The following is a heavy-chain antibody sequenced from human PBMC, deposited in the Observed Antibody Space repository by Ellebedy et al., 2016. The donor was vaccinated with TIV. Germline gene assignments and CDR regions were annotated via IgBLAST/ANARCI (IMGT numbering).Heavy chain of an antibody. Sequence: AASVKVSCKTSGYSFSSHGISWVRQAPGQGLEWMGWISTYNGNTRYAQKFQGRVTMTEDTSTDTAYMELSSLRSDDTAVYYCVIEMRDGGDDWGQGTLVTVSS. CDR2: ISTYNGNT. J-gene: IGHJ4*02. CDR3: VIEMRDGGDD. V-gene: IGHV1-18*04. CDR1: GYSFSSHG. D-gene: IGHD3-10*01.